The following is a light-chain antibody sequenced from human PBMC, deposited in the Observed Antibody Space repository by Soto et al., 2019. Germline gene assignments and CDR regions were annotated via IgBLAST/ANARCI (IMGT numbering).Light chain of an antibody. CDR2: EVS. CDR1: SSDVGAYKY. V-gene: IGLV2-14*01. CDR3: TSYTTTTAWV. Sequence: QSALTQPASVSGSHGQSITISCTGSSSDVGAYKYVSWFQQHPGKAHKLIIYEVSNRPSGVSDRFSGSKSGNTASLTISGLQAEDEADYHCTSYTTTTAWVFGGGTKLTVL. J-gene: IGLJ3*02.